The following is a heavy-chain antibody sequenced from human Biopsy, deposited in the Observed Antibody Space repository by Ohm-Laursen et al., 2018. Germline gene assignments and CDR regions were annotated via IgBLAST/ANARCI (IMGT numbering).Heavy chain of an antibody. CDR1: GFTLCHYS. CDR3: VRSFSSSGYFRCDAFDV. J-gene: IGHJ3*01. CDR2: INVPSSHI. V-gene: IGHV3-48*01. D-gene: IGHD3-22*01. Sequence: SLRLSCAASGFTLCHYSESWVRQAPGKGLEWVSYINVPSSHIYYGASVRGRFTISRDNAENSVVLQMNSLRAEDTAVYYCVRSFSSSGYFRCDAFDVWGQGTMVTVSS.